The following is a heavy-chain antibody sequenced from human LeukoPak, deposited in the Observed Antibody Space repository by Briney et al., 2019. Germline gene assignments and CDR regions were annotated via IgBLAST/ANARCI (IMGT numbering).Heavy chain of an antibody. D-gene: IGHD1-26*01. CDR1: GYTFTRYA. Sequence: ASVKVSCKASGYTFTRYAMNWVRQAPGQGLEWMGWINTNTGNPTYAQGFTGRFVFSLDTSVSTAYLQISRLKAEDTAVYYCAREPTDDEVGLTHDGFDCWGQGTLVTVSS. V-gene: IGHV7-4-1*02. J-gene: IGHJ4*02. CDR3: AREPTDDEVGLTHDGFDC. CDR2: INTNTGNP.